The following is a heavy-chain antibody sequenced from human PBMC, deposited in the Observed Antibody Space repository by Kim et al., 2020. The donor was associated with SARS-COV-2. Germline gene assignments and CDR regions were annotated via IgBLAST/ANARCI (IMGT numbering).Heavy chain of an antibody. CDR3: ARAASARPLHAFDI. D-gene: IGHD2-2*01. CDR2: IYHSGST. J-gene: IGHJ3*02. CDR1: GGSISSSNW. Sequence: SETLSLTCAVSGGSISSSNWWSWVRQPPGKGLEWIGEIYHSGSTNYNPSLKSRVTISVDKSKNQFSLKLSSVTAADTAVYYCARAASARPLHAFDIWGQGTMVTVSS. V-gene: IGHV4-4*02.